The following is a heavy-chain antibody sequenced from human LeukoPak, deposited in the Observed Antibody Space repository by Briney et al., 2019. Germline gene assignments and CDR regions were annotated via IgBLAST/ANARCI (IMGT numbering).Heavy chain of an antibody. V-gene: IGHV3-11*01. Sequence: PGGSLRLSCAASGFTFSDYYMSWIRQAPGKGLEWVSYISSSGSTIYYADSVKGRFTISRDNAKNSLYLQMNSLRAEDTAVYYCARGGYSSGWYQNYYYYGMDVWGQGTTVTVSS. CDR1: GFTFSDYY. D-gene: IGHD6-19*01. CDR3: ARGGYSSGWYQNYYYYGMDV. CDR2: ISSSGSTI. J-gene: IGHJ6*02.